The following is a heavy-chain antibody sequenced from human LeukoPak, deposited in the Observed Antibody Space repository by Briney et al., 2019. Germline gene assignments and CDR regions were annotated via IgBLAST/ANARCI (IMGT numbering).Heavy chain of an antibody. CDR2: ISDNEGRT. D-gene: IGHD5-18*01. Sequence: AGGSLRLSCAAAGFTFNYYAMSWVRQAPGKGLEWVSSISDNEGRTYYTDSVKGRFTISRDNTKNTVYLQMHNLRADDTAVYFCARHDSFIPYWGQGALVTVSS. CDR3: ARHDSFIPY. CDR1: GFTFNYYA. V-gene: IGHV3-23*01. J-gene: IGHJ4*02.